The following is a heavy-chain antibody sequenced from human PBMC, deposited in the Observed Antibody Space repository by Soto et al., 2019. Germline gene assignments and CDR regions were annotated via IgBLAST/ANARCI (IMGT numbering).Heavy chain of an antibody. D-gene: IGHD3-22*01. Sequence: ASVKVSCKASGYNFTKYAIYWVRQAPRQRLEWLGWINGGNDKTGYSQRFQGRLTITKKTSATTAFMELSSLTSEDTAVYYCARVGSFDSDGFPRSYDYWGQGTLVTVSS. J-gene: IGHJ4*02. CDR2: INGGNDKT. CDR3: ARVGSFDSDGFPRSYDY. V-gene: IGHV1-3*01. CDR1: GYNFTKYA.